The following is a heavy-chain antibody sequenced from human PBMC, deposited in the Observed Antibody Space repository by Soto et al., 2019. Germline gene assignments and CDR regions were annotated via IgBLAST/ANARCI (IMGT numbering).Heavy chain of an antibody. CDR3: ASRRYCGYDCYHKHYNGMDV. V-gene: IGHV1-69*08. CDR1: GDTFSSYT. J-gene: IGHJ6*02. CDR2: IIPVRGTT. D-gene: IGHD2-21*02. Sequence: QVQLVQSGAEVKKPGSSVRVSCRASGDTFSSYTVNWLRQAPGQGLEWMGRIIPVRGTTDYAQKFKGRVTIATDKSRKTADMELSSLRSEDTAVYYCASRRYCGYDCYHKHYNGMDVWGRGTTVTVAS.